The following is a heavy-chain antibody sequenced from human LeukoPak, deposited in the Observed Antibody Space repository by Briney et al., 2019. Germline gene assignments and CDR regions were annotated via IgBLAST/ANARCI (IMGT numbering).Heavy chain of an antibody. CDR1: GYSISSGYY. J-gene: IGHJ3*02. D-gene: IGHD4-17*01. Sequence: SETLSLTCTVSGYSISSGYYWGWILQPPGKGLEWIGSIYQSGSTYYNPSLKSRVTISVDMSKNQFSLKLSSVTAADTAVYYCAREGMTTVTPMWGTAGWGSWLNAFDIWGQGTMVTVPS. V-gene: IGHV4-38-2*02. CDR3: AREGMTTVTPMWGTAGWGSWLNAFDI. CDR2: IYQSGST.